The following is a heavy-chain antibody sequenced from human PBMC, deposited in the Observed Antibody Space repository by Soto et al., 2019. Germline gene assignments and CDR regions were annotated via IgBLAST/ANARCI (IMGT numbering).Heavy chain of an antibody. CDR3: ARAGAATLSDY. V-gene: IGHV4-59*01. CDR2: IYYSGST. CDR1: GGSISSYY. J-gene: IGHJ4*02. Sequence: SETLSLTCTVSGGSISSYYCSWIRQPPGKGLEWIGHIYYSGSTNYNPSLKSRVTISVDTSKNQFSLKLSSVTAADTAMYYCARAGAATLSDYWGQGTLVIVSS. D-gene: IGHD2-15*01.